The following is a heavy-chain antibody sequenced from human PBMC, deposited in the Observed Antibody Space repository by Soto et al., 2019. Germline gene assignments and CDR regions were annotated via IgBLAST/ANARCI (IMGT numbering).Heavy chain of an antibody. J-gene: IGHJ6*02. D-gene: IGHD3-10*01. CDR1: GGSISSGDYY. CDR3: ASKLLWFGELLSSHGMDV. Sequence: SETLSLTCTVSGGSISSGDYYWSWIRQPPEKGLEWNGYIYYSGSTYYNSSLKSRVTISVDTSKNQFSLKLSSVTAADTAVYYCASKLLWFGELLSSHGMDVWGQGTTVTVSS. V-gene: IGHV4-30-4*01. CDR2: IYYSGST.